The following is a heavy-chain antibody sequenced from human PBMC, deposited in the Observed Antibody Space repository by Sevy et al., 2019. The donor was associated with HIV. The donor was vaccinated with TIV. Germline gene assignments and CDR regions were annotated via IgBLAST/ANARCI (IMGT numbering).Heavy chain of an antibody. CDR3: AMSYYDFWSGYYYYYYYGMDV. CDR2: INHSGST. Sequence: SETLSLTCAVYGGSFSGYYWSWIRQPPGKGLEWIGEINHSGSTNYNPSLKSRVTISVDTSKNQFSLKLSSVTAADTAVYYCAMSYYDFWSGYYYYYYYGMDVWGQGTTVTVSS. J-gene: IGHJ6*02. D-gene: IGHD3-3*01. V-gene: IGHV4-34*01. CDR1: GGSFSGYY.